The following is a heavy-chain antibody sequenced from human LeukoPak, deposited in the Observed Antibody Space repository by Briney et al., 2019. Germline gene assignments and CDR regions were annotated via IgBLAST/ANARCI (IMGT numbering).Heavy chain of an antibody. V-gene: IGHV4-34*01. CDR3: ARGASLYYDFWSGYYPAYFDY. CDR1: GGSFSGYY. D-gene: IGHD3-3*01. Sequence: EASETLSLTCAVYGGSFSGYYWSWIRQPPGKVLEWIGEINHSGSTNYNPSLKSRVTISVDTSKNQFSLKLSSVTAADTAVYYCARGASLYYDFWSGYYPAYFDYWGQGTLVTVSS. J-gene: IGHJ4*02. CDR2: INHSGST.